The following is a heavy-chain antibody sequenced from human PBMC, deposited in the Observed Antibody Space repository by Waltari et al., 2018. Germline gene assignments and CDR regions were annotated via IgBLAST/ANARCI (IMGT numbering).Heavy chain of an antibody. J-gene: IGHJ6*02. CDR3: ARDQYGESFYYAMNV. D-gene: IGHD1-26*01. V-gene: IGHV3-33*01. CDR2: IWYDGSKK. CDR1: GFSFTNYG. Sequence: QEKLVESGGGVVQSGRSLNLSCEASGFSFTNYGMHWVRQAPGKGLEWVAIIWYDGSKKYYADSVKGRFDISRDNSRNTLYLQMDSLRAEVTAVYFCARDQYGESFYYAMNVWGQGTAVTVSS.